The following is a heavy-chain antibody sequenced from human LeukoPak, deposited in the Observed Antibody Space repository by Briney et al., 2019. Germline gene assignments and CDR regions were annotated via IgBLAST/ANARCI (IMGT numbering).Heavy chain of an antibody. Sequence: GGSLRLSCAASGFTFSNYWMHWIRQAPGKGPVWLSRTNFGGTTTTYADSVKGRFTISRDNAKNTLYLQMNNLRVDDAGVYYCARDLSWNQVDYWGQGTLVAVSS. CDR3: ARDLSWNQVDY. CDR2: TNFGGTTT. CDR1: GFTFSNYW. V-gene: IGHV3-74*01. J-gene: IGHJ4*02. D-gene: IGHD1-1*01.